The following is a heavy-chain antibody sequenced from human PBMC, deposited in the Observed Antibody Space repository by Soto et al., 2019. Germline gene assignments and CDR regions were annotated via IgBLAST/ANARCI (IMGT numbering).Heavy chain of an antibody. J-gene: IGHJ4*02. CDR2: INIDGSSV. Sequence: GGSLILSCAASGFSFSGDWMHWVRQAPGKGLVWVSRINIDGSSVAYADSVKGRFTISRDSAKNTLYLQMNSLGAEDTAVYYCARVSRDYGDPLDSWGQGTLVTVSS. CDR1: GFSFSGDW. D-gene: IGHD4-17*01. V-gene: IGHV3-74*01. CDR3: ARVSRDYGDPLDS.